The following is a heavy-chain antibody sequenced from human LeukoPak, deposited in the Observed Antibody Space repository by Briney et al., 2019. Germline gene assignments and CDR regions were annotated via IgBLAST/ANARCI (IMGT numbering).Heavy chain of an antibody. V-gene: IGHV3-21*01. CDR2: ISATSSHI. Sequence: NPGGSLRLSCAGSGFTFSRFSMYWVRQTPGKGLECVSSISATSSHIYDADSVTGRVTTSRDNARNSLSLQMNSLRVEDTGVYYCARGAGVGSYVPFDLWGQGTRVTVSS. J-gene: IGHJ4*02. D-gene: IGHD3-16*01. CDR3: ARGAGVGSYVPFDL. CDR1: GFTFSRFS.